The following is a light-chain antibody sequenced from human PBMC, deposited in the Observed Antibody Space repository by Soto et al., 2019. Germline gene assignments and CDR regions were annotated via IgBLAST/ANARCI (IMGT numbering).Light chain of an antibody. V-gene: IGLV2-8*01. CDR2: EVS. CDR3: SSYEGSNSVGV. Sequence: QSALTQPPSASGSPGQSVTISCTGTSSDIGGYNYVSWYQHHPGKAPKVMIYEVSKRPSGVPDRFSGSKSGNTASLTVSGLQPEDEADYYCSSYEGSNSVGVFGGGTKVTVL. J-gene: IGLJ3*02. CDR1: SSDIGGYNY.